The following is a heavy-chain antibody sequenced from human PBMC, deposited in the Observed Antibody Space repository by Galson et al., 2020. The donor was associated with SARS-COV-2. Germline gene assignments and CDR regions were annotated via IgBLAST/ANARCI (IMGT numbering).Heavy chain of an antibody. CDR1: GGSISSGGYQ. Sequence: SETLSLTCSVSGGSISSGGYQWCWIRQPPGKGLEWIGYIFSGGSAYYNPSLKSRITISVDTSKTRFSLNLNSVTAADPAVYFCARGGWGGDFIDYWGQGALVTVFS. CDR2: IFSGGSA. J-gene: IGHJ4*02. CDR3: ARGGWGGDFIDY. V-gene: IGHV4-30-4*08. D-gene: IGHD2-21*01.